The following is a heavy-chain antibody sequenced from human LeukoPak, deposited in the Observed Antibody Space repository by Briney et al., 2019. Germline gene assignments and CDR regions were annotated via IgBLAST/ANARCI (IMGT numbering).Heavy chain of an antibody. CDR3: ARDSGGSGYLWFDP. Sequence: SETLSPTCTVSGGSMSSNYWSWIRQPPGKGLEWIGYIYYSGSTNYNPSLKSRVSISVDASKNQFSLRLNSVTAADTAVYYCARDSGGSGYLWFDPWGQGTLVTVSS. D-gene: IGHD3-3*01. V-gene: IGHV4-59*01. CDR2: IYYSGST. CDR1: GGSMSSNY. J-gene: IGHJ5*02.